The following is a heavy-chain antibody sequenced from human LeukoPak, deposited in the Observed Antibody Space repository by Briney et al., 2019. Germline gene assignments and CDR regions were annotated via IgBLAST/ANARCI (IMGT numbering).Heavy chain of an antibody. J-gene: IGHJ6*02. V-gene: IGHV4-34*01. D-gene: IGHD2-2*01. Sequence: SETLSLTCAVYGGSFSGYYWSWIRQPPGKGLEWIGEINHSGSTNYNPSLKSRVTISVDTSKNQFSLKLSSVTAADTAAYYCASRYCSSTSCYYYGMDVWGQGTTVTVSS. CDR2: INHSGST. CDR3: ASRYCSSTSCYYYGMDV. CDR1: GGSFSGYY.